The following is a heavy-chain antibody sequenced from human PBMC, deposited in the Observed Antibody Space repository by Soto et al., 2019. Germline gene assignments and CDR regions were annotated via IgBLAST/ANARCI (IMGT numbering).Heavy chain of an antibody. J-gene: IGHJ4*02. Sequence: GGSLRLSCAGSGFTFTSAWMNWVRQAPGKGLEWVGRVKSKNDGGAIDYGTPVKGRFIISRDDSKNTAYLQMNSLKIEDTGVYYCVGGSPFEYWGQGTLVTVS. CDR2: VKSKNDGGAI. V-gene: IGHV3-15*05. CDR1: GFTFTSAW. D-gene: IGHD1-26*01. CDR3: VGGSPFEY.